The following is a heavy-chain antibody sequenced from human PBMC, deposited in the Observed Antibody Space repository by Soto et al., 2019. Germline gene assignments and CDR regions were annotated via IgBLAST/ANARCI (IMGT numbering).Heavy chain of an antibody. CDR2: INHSGST. CDR3: ARGQPSPTYSSSCLDY. V-gene: IGHV4-34*01. Sequence: QVQLQQWGAGLLKPSETLSLTCAVYGGSFSGYYWSWIRQPPGKGLEWIGEINHSGSTNYNPSLTSRVTISVDTSKNQFALKLSSVTAADTAVYYCARGQPSPTYSSSCLDYWGQGTLVTVSS. J-gene: IGHJ4*02. D-gene: IGHD6-13*01. CDR1: GGSFSGYY.